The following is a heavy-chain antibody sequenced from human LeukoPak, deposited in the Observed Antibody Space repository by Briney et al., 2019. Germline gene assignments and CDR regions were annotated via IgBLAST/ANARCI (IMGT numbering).Heavy chain of an antibody. Sequence: GSLRLSCAASGFTVSSNYMSWVRQAPGKGLEWVSVIYSGGSTYYADSVKGRFTISRDNSKNTLYLQMNSLRAEDTAVYYCARHTYSDIVVVPAAVPDSDKAFDIWGQGTMVTVSS. V-gene: IGHV3-53*01. J-gene: IGHJ3*02. CDR2: IYSGGST. CDR3: ARHTYSDIVVVPAAVPDSDKAFDI. CDR1: GFTVSSNY. D-gene: IGHD2-2*01.